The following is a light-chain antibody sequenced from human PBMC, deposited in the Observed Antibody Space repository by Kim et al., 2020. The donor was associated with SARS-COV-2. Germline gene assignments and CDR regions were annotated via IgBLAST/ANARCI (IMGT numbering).Light chain of an antibody. CDR1: HSVRNNY. V-gene: IGKV3-20*01. J-gene: IGKJ3*01. Sequence: SPGERATLSRRVNHSVRNNYLAWYHHKPGQAPRLLIYCASSRATGFPDRFSGSGSGTDFILNSSRPEAEDFAVYYCMQYGRSPFAFGPGTKVDIK. CDR3: MQYGRSPFA. CDR2: CAS.